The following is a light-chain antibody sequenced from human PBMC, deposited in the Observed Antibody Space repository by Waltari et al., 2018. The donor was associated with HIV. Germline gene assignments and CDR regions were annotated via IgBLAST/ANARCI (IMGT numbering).Light chain of an antibody. CDR2: EDI. CDR1: ALPKKY. V-gene: IGLV3-10*01. J-gene: IGLJ3*02. Sequence: SYELTQPPSVSVSPGQTTRITCSGDALPKKYAYWYQQKSGQATVPVIYEDIKRPPGIAERFSGSSSGTMATLTISGAQVEDEADYYCYSTDRSSTHNVFGGGTKLTVL. CDR3: YSTDRSSTHNV.